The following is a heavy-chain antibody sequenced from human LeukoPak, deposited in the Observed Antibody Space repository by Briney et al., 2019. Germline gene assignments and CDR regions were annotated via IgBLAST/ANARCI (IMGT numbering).Heavy chain of an antibody. Sequence: GGSLRLSCAASGFRFSSYVMSWVRQAPGKGLEWVSGISGSGGSRYNADSVKGRFTISRDNSKNTLILQMNSLRAEDTAVYYCAKSGYNRFDYWGQGILVTVSS. V-gene: IGHV3-23*01. CDR3: AKSGYNRFDY. CDR2: ISGSGGSR. J-gene: IGHJ4*02. CDR1: GFRFSSYV. D-gene: IGHD5-24*01.